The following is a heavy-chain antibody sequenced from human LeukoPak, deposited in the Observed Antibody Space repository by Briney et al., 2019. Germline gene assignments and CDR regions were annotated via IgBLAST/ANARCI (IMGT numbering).Heavy chain of an antibody. CDR1: GFSFSGHW. V-gene: IGHV3-74*01. D-gene: IGHD3-10*01. CDR2: ISPTGSTT. J-gene: IGHJ6*02. Sequence: GGSLRLSCTASGFSFSGHWMHWARQLPGKGLVWVSRISPTGSTTSYADSVKGRFTISRDNAKNTLYLQMNSLRAEDTAVYYCARDGMVRGVMTAPPAYYYYYYGMDVWGQGTTVTVSS. CDR3: ARDGMVRGVMTAPPAYYYYYYGMDV.